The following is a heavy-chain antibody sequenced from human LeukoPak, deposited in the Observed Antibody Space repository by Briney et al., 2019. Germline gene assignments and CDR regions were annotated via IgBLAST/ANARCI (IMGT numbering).Heavy chain of an antibody. CDR2: ISAYNGNT. Sequence: ASVKVSCKASGYTFTGYYMHWVRQAPGQGLEWMGWISAYNGNTNYAQKLQGRVTMTTDTSTSTAYMELRSLRSDDTAVYYCARDSDYYDSSSGYWGQGTLVTVSS. J-gene: IGHJ4*02. CDR1: GYTFTGYY. D-gene: IGHD3-22*01. V-gene: IGHV1-18*04. CDR3: ARDSDYYDSSSGY.